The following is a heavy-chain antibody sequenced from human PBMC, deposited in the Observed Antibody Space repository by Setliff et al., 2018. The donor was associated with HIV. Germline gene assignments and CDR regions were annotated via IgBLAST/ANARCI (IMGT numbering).Heavy chain of an antibody. CDR3: ASPRETMKPDAFDI. J-gene: IGHJ3*02. CDR1: GGSISSHY. V-gene: IGHV4-59*11. CDR2: IYYSGST. Sequence: SETLSLTCTVSGGSISSHYWSWIRQPPGKGLEWIGSIYYSGSTNYNPSLKSRVTISVDTSENQFSLKLSSVTAADTAVYYCASPRETMKPDAFDIWGQGTMVTVSS. D-gene: IGHD3-22*01.